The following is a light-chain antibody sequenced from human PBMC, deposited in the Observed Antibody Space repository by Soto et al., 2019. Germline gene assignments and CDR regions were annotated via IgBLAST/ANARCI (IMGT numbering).Light chain of an antibody. CDR2: EDN. CDR1: SSDVAGYNY. Sequence: QSALTQPPSASGSPGQSVTISCTGTSSDVAGYNYVSWYQQHPGKAPKLMIYEDNKRPSGVPDRFSGSRSGGTASLTVSGLQADDEADYYCSSYVDGNSDVFGTVTKLTVL. CDR3: SSYVDGNSDV. J-gene: IGLJ1*01. V-gene: IGLV2-8*01.